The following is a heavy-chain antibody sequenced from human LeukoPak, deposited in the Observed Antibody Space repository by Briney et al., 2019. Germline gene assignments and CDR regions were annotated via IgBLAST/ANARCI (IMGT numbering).Heavy chain of an antibody. D-gene: IGHD6-19*01. Sequence: SETLSLTCTVSGGSISSYYWNWIRQPPGKGLEWIGYIYYSGSTNYNPSLKSRVTISVDTSKNQFSLKLSSVTAADTAVYYCARDIAVAGTNDAFDIWGQGTMVTVSS. V-gene: IGHV4-59*01. J-gene: IGHJ3*02. CDR2: IYYSGST. CDR1: GGSISSYY. CDR3: ARDIAVAGTNDAFDI.